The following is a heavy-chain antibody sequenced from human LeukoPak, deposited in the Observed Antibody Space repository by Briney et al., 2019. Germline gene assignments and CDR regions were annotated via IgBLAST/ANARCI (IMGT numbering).Heavy chain of an antibody. J-gene: IGHJ4*02. D-gene: IGHD2-2*01. CDR3: AREGGVVPAAIPFDY. CDR1: GFTFSSYW. V-gene: IGHV3-7*01. Sequence: GGSLRLSCAASGFTFSSYWMSWVRQAPGKGLEWVANIKQDGSEKYYVDSVKGRFTISRDNAKNSLYLQMNSLRAEDTAVYYCAREGGVVPAAIPFDYWGQGTLVTVSS. CDR2: IKQDGSEK.